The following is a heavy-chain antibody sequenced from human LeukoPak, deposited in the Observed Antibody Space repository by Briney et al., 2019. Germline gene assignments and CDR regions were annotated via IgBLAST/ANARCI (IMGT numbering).Heavy chain of an antibody. CDR2: TYYRSKWYN. CDR1: GDSVSSNSAA. J-gene: IGHJ6*03. V-gene: IGHV6-1*01. Sequence: PSQTLSLTCAISGDSVSSNSAAWNWIRQSPSRGLEWLGRTYYRSKWYNDYAVSVKSRITINPDTSKNQFSLKLSSVTAADTAVYYCARTTEGGYSYGYFYYYYMDVWGKGTTVTISS. CDR3: ARTTEGGYSYGYFYYYYMDV. D-gene: IGHD5-18*01.